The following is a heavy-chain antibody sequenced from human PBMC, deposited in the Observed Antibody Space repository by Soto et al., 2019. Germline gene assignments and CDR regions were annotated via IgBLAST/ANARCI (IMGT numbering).Heavy chain of an antibody. CDR1: GYTFTSYG. V-gene: IGHV1-18*01. CDR2: ISAYNGNT. D-gene: IGHD6-19*01. Sequence: QVQLVQSGAEVKKPGASVKVSCKASGYTFTSYGISWVRQAPGQGLEWMGWISAYNGNTNYAQKLQGRVTMTAETTTSTADIELRSLRSDDTAVYYCAREQWLVRVGEWDYGMDVWGQGTTVTVSS. J-gene: IGHJ6*02. CDR3: AREQWLVRVGEWDYGMDV.